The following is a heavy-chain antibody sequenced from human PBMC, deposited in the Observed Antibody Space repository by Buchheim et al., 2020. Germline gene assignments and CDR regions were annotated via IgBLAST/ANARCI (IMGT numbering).Heavy chain of an antibody. CDR3: ARVTSTSWFDY. CDR1: GFTFSDYY. CDR2: ITSSSSYT. Sequence: QVQLVESGGGLVKPGGSLRLSCAASGFTFSDYYMIWIRQAPGKGLEWVSYITSSSSYTNYADSVQGRFTIPRDNDKNSLYLQMNSLRGDDTAVYYCARVTSTSWFDYWGQGIL. J-gene: IGHJ4*02. D-gene: IGHD2-2*01. V-gene: IGHV3-11*05.